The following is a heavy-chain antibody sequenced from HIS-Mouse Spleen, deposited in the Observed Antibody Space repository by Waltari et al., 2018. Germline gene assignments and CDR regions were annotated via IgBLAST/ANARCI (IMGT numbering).Heavy chain of an antibody. Sequence: QLQLQESGPGLVKPSETLSLTCTVSGGSISSSSYYWGWIRQPPGKGLEWIGSIYYSGGTYYNPSRKSRVTISVDTSKNQFSLKLSSVTAADTAVYYCARVAARRFGVVIIAYYFDYWGQGTLVTVSS. V-gene: IGHV4-39*07. CDR3: ARVAARRFGVVIIAYYFDY. D-gene: IGHD3-3*01. CDR2: IYYSGGT. J-gene: IGHJ4*02. CDR1: GGSISSSSYY.